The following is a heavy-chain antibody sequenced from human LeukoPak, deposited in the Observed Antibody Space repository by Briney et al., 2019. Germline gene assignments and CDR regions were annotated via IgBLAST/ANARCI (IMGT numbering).Heavy chain of an antibody. D-gene: IGHD1-26*01. CDR3: ARATRELRGSIWGDLDY. J-gene: IGHJ4*02. V-gene: IGHV1-18*01. CDR1: GYTFSRYG. Sequence: GASVKVSCKASGYTFSRYGISWVRQAPGQGLEWMAWISAYNGNTKYAQKVQGRVTMATDTSTSTAYMELRSLRPDDTAVYYCARATRELRGSIWGDLDYWGQGTLVTVSS. CDR2: ISAYNGNT.